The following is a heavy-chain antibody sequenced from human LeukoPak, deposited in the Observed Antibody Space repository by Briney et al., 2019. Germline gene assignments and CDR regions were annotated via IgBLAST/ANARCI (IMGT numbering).Heavy chain of an antibody. Sequence: SETLSLTCTVSGGSISSYYWSWVRQPPGKGLEWVGYIYYSGSTNYNPSLKRRVTISVDTSKNQFSLKLSSVTAADTAVYYCARGNTAMVAYYFDYWGQGTLVTVSS. V-gene: IGHV4-59*01. CDR1: GGSISSYY. CDR3: ARGNTAMVAYYFDY. CDR2: IYYSGST. D-gene: IGHD5-18*01. J-gene: IGHJ4*02.